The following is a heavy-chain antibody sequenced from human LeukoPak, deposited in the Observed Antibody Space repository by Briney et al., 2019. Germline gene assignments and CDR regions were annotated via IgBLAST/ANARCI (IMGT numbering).Heavy chain of an antibody. V-gene: IGHV3-53*01. CDR2: LYEDGRI. CDR1: GIPVDSNY. D-gene: IGHD2-15*01. J-gene: IGHJ4*02. Sequence: GGSLRLSCAASGIPVDSNYMNWVRQAPGKGLEWVSVLYEDGRIYYADSVKGRFTISRDTSKNILSLQLNGLRAEDTAVYYCARGGGYYPIDYWGQGTLVTVSS. CDR3: ARGGGYYPIDY.